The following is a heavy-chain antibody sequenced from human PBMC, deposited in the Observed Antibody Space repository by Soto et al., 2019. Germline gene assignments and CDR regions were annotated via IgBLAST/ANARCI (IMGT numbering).Heavy chain of an antibody. V-gene: IGHV1-69*01. CDR2: IIPFLSAT. CDR3: ARGEDDYGDFGSMDV. J-gene: IGHJ6*02. CDR1: GGHFDRFA. D-gene: IGHD4-17*01. Sequence: QVQLVQSGAEVKKPGSSVKVSCRASGGHFDRFALSWLRQAHGQGLEWMGGIIPFLSATTYAHKFQGRVTITADESANTLYLELTSLTSDDTAVYYCARGEDDYGDFGSMDVWGQGTSVTVSS.